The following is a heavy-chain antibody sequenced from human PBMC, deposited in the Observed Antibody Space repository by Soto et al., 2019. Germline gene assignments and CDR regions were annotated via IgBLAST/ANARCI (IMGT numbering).Heavy chain of an antibody. V-gene: IGHV1-69*13. D-gene: IGHD3-3*01. CDR1: GGTFSSFA. CDR3: ARGYDFWSGPQDP. Sequence: SVKVSCKASGGTFSSFAISWVRQAPGQGLEWMGGFIPIFATANYAQKFQGRVTITADESTSTAYMELSSLRSEDTAVYYCARGYDFWSGPQDPWGQGTLVTVSS. J-gene: IGHJ5*02. CDR2: FIPIFATA.